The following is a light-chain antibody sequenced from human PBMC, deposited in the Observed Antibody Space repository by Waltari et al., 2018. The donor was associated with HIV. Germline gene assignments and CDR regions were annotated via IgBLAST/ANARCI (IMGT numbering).Light chain of an antibody. Sequence: DIVMTQSPLFLPVIPGEPASISCRSSQSLLHRNGHNYMDWYLQRPGQSPQVLIYLGSNRASGVPDRFSGSGSGTDFTLKISRVEAEDVGVYYCMQALQTPYIFGQGTQLEIK. V-gene: IGKV2-28*01. CDR3: MQALQTPYI. CDR2: LGS. CDR1: QSLLHRNGHNY. J-gene: IGKJ2*01.